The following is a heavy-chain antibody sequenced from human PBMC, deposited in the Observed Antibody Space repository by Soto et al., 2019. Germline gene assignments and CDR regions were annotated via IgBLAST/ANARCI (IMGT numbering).Heavy chain of an antibody. CDR3: AKDGPPDSSGWYVIMDY. CDR1: GFTFSSYA. CDR2: ISGSGGST. J-gene: IGHJ4*02. D-gene: IGHD6-19*01. Sequence: GGSLRLSWGAAGFTFSSYAVSWVRQAPGKGLEWVSAISGSGGSTYYADSVKGRFTISRDNSKNTLYLQMNSLRAEDTAVYYCAKDGPPDSSGWYVIMDYWGQGTLVTVSS. V-gene: IGHV3-23*01.